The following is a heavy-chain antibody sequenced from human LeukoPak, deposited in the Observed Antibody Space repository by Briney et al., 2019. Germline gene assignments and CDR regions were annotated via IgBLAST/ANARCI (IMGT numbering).Heavy chain of an antibody. J-gene: IGHJ5*02. Sequence: SVKVSCKASGGTFSSYAISWARQAPGQGLEWMGGIIPIFGTANYAQKFQGRVTITADKSTSTAYMELSSLRSEDTAVYYCASRPYFDWSRRGFDPWGQGTLVTVSS. CDR2: IIPIFGTA. D-gene: IGHD3-9*01. CDR3: ASRPYFDWSRRGFDP. V-gene: IGHV1-69*06. CDR1: GGTFSSYA.